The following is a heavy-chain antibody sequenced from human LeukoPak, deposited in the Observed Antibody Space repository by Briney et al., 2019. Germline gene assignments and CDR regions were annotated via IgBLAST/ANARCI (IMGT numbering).Heavy chain of an antibody. CDR3: VKDFLHGPHIEPVGSVGPFDY. V-gene: IGHV3-23*01. CDR2: LHADSGMT. CDR1: GFTFSSYA. Sequence: XGSLRLSCATSGFTFSSYAMSWVRQAPGKGLEWVSGLHADSGMTYYADSVKGRFTISRDNSKNTLYFQMNSLRAEDTAVYYCVKDFLHGPHIEPVGSVGPFDYWGQGTLVTVSS. D-gene: IGHD2-2*01. J-gene: IGHJ4*02.